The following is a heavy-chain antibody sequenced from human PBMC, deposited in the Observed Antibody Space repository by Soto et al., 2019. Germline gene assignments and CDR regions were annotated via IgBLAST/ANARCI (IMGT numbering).Heavy chain of an antibody. D-gene: IGHD3-10*01. Sequence: SETLSLTCAVSGYSISSNYYWGGIRQPPGKGLEWLGSFYHAGRNFYNPSHESRVTISVDTSKNHASLNLSSVTAADTAVYYCASSLGSGNYYNIPASWGQGTLVTVSS. CDR2: FYHAGRN. CDR3: ASSLGSGNYYNIPAS. J-gene: IGHJ5*02. V-gene: IGHV4-38-2*01. CDR1: GYSISSNYY.